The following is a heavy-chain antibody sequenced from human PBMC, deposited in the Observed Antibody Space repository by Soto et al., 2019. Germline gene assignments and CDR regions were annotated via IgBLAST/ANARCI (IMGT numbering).Heavy chain of an antibody. Sequence: SETLSLTCTVSGGSVSSGSYYWSWIRQPPGKGLEWIGYIYNSGNTNYNPSLKSRVTISVDTSKTQISLKLTSVTAADTAVYYCARDQGVAVAVFDYWGQGTLVTSPQ. J-gene: IGHJ4*02. CDR3: ARDQGVAVAVFDY. CDR2: IYNSGNT. CDR1: GGSVSSGSYY. D-gene: IGHD6-19*01. V-gene: IGHV4-61*01.